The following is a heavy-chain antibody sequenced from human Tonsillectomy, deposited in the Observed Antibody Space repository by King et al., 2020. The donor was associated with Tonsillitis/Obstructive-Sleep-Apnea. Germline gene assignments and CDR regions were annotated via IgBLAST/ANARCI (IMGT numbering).Heavy chain of an antibody. J-gene: IGHJ4*02. CDR1: GFSLSTSGVD. CDR3: AHRSGAFWSAYFDY. CDR2: IFWDGDK. D-gene: IGHD3-3*01. V-gene: IGHV2-5*02. Sequence: TLKESGPTLVKPTQTLTLTCTFSGFSLSTSGVDVGWIRQPPGQALEWLALIFWDGDKHYSPSLKSRLTITKDTYKNQVVLTMTDMDPVDTATYYCAHRSGAFWSAYFDYWGQGTLVTVSS.